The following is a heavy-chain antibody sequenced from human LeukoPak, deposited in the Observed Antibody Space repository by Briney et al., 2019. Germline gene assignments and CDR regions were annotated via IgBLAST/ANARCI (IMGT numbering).Heavy chain of an antibody. CDR2: ISYDGSNK. CDR1: GFTFSSYA. J-gene: IGHJ4*02. D-gene: IGHD6-13*01. Sequence: PGGSLRLSCAASGFTFSSYAMHWVRQAPGKGLEWVAVISYDGSNKYYADSVKGRFTISRDNSKNTLYLQMNSLRAEDTAVYYCAREGKRRWGQQLSPSVFDYWGQGTLVTVSS. CDR3: AREGKRRWGQQLSPSVFDY. V-gene: IGHV3-30-3*01.